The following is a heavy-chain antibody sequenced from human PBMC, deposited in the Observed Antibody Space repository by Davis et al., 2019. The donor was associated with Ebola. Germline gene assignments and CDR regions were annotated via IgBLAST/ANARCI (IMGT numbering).Heavy chain of an antibody. CDR1: GYTFTSYG. CDR3: ARDQGGDIVGATINFDY. V-gene: IGHV1-69*04. CDR2: IIPILGIA. D-gene: IGHD1-26*01. J-gene: IGHJ4*02. Sequence: SVKVSCKASGYTFTSYGISWVRQAPGQGLEWLGRIIPILGIANYAQKFQGRVTITADKSTSTAYMELSSLRSEDTAVYYCARDQGGDIVGATINFDYWGQGTLVTVSS.